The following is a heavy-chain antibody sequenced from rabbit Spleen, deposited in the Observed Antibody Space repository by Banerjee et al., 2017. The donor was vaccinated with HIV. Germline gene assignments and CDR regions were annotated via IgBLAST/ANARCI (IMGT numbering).Heavy chain of an antibody. Sequence: QSLEESGGDLVKPGASLTLTCIASGVSFSGDSYMCWVRQAPGKGLEWISCIAGSSSGFTYSATWAKGRFTISKTSSTTVTLQMTSLTAADTATYFCATDPAGYRPFNLWGQGTLVTVS. CDR1: GVSFSGDSY. J-gene: IGHJ4*01. V-gene: IGHV1S40*01. CDR2: IAGSSSGFT. D-gene: IGHD7-1*01. CDR3: ATDPAGYRPFNL.